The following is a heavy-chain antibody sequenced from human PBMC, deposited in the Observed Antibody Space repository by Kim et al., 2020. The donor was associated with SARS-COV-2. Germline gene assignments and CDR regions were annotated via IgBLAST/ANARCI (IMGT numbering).Heavy chain of an antibody. CDR1: GGSISSSSYY. J-gene: IGHJ3*02. CDR2: IYYSGST. D-gene: IGHD3-22*01. Sequence: SETLSLTCTVSGGSISSSSYYWGWIRQPPGKGLEWFGSIYYSGSTYYNPSLKSRVTISVDTSKNQFSLKLSSVTAADTAVYYCASGKITMIVVVVDAFD. CDR3: ASGKITMIVVVVDAFD. V-gene: IGHV4-39*01.